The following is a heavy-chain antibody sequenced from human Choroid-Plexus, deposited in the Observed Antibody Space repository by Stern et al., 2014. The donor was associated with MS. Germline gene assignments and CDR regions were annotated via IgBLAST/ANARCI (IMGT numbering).Heavy chain of an antibody. Sequence: VPLLESGGGVVQPGRPLRLSCVASGFTLGSCAMHWVRQAPGKGLAWVAGVSYDGSNKYYADSVKGRFTISRDNSQNTLYMQMSSLRPEDTAVYYCAKDRQYLTYFFDHWGQGSLVTVSS. CDR3: AKDRQYLTYFFDH. J-gene: IGHJ5*02. CDR2: VSYDGSNK. CDR1: GFTLGSCA. D-gene: IGHD2/OR15-2a*01. V-gene: IGHV3-30*18.